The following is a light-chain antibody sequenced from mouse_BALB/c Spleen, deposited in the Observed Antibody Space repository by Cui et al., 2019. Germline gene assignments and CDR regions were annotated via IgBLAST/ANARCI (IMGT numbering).Light chain of an antibody. Sequence: QIVHTQSPPILSASLGEEITLTCSASPSVSYMHWYQQKSGTSPKLLIYSTSNLASGVPSRFSGSGSGTFYSLTISSVEAEDAADYYCHQWSSYPWTFGGGTKLEIK. CDR1: PSVSY. J-gene: IGKJ1*01. CDR2: STS. V-gene: IGKV4-80*01. CDR3: HQWSSYPWT.